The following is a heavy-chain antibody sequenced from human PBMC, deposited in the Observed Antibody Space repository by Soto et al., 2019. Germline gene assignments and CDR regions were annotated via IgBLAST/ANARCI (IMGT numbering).Heavy chain of an antibody. CDR1: GFSLTTSGVG. CDR2: IYWDDDK. D-gene: IGHD3-10*01. V-gene: IGHV2-5*02. J-gene: IGHJ4*02. CDR3: AHHPYYGLGSYSFDY. Sequence: QITLKESGPTLVRPTQTLTLTCTFSGFSLTTSGVGVGWIRQPPGKALEWLAVIYWDDDKRYSSSLKSRLTNPKGTSNNQVVLTMTNMDPVDTATYYCAHHPYYGLGSYSFDYWGQGTLVTVSS.